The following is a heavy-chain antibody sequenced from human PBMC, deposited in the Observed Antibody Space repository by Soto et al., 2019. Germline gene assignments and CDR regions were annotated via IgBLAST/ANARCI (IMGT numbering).Heavy chain of an antibody. CDR2: IIPILGIA. Sequence: QVQLVQSGAEVKKPGSSVKVSCKASGGTFSSYTISWVRQAPGQGLEWMGRIIPILGIANYAQKFQGRVTITADKSTSTAYMELSSLRSEDTAVYYCAREYYDSSGYYYGDYWGQGTLVTVSS. CDR1: GGTFSSYT. J-gene: IGHJ4*02. V-gene: IGHV1-69*08. D-gene: IGHD3-22*01. CDR3: AREYYDSSGYYYGDY.